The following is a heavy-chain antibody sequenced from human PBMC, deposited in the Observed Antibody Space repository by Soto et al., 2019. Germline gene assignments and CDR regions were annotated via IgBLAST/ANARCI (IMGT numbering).Heavy chain of an antibody. J-gene: IGHJ3*02. Sequence: EVQLVESGGGLVQPGGSLTLSCAASGFTVSSNYMSWVRQAPGKGLEWVSVIYSGGSTYYADSVKGRFTISRHNSKNTLYLQMNSLRAEDTAVYYCAREGDITGTTDAFDIWGQGTMVTVSS. CDR1: GFTVSSNY. D-gene: IGHD1-7*01. CDR3: AREGDITGTTDAFDI. CDR2: IYSGGST. V-gene: IGHV3-53*04.